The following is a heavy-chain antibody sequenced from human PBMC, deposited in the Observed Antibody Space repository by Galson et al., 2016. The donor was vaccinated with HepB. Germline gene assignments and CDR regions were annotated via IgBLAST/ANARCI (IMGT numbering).Heavy chain of an antibody. Sequence: ETLSLTCTVSGGSINSTSHFWSWIRQPPGKGLEWIGSSYYSGTTYYNPSLKSRVTISVDTSKNQFFLRLSSVTAADTALYYCARQDYDFWSGYRSRFDYWGQGTLVTVSS. V-gene: IGHV4-39*01. CDR3: ARQDYDFWSGYRSRFDY. CDR2: SYYSGTT. CDR1: GGSINSTSHF. J-gene: IGHJ4*02. D-gene: IGHD3-3*01.